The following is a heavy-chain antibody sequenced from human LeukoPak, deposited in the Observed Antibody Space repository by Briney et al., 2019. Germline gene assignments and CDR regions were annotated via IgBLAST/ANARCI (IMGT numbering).Heavy chain of an antibody. CDR3: AKDQWLHQEGDDAFDI. J-gene: IGHJ3*02. CDR2: ISGSGGSA. Sequence: GGSLRLSCAASGFTFSSYAMSWVRQAPGKGLEWVSAISGSGGSAYYADSVKGRFTISRDNSKNTLYLQMNSLRAEDTAVYYCAKDQWLHQEGDDAFDIWGQGTMVTVSS. D-gene: IGHD6-19*01. V-gene: IGHV3-23*01. CDR1: GFTFSSYA.